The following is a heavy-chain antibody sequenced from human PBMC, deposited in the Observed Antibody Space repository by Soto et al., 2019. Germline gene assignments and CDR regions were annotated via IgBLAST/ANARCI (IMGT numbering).Heavy chain of an antibody. Sequence: ASVKVSCKASGYTFTSYGMNWLQQAPGQGLEWMGWINTNTGNPTYAQGFTGRFVFSLDTSVSTAYLQICSLKAEDTAVYYCARAGTYDELWSAEQVGFDRWGQGTMGTVSS. CDR2: INTNTGNP. J-gene: IGHJ5*02. V-gene: IGHV7-4-1*01. D-gene: IGHD3-3*01. CDR1: GYTFTSYG. CDR3: ARAGTYDELWSAEQVGFDR.